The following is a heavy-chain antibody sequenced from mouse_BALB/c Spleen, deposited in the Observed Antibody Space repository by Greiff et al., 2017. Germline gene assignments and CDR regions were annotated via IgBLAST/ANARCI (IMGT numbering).Heavy chain of an antibody. V-gene: IGHV1-69*02. CDR2: IYPSDSYT. D-gene: IGHD2-14*01. CDR1: GYTFTSYW. CDR3: TRGDYRYDVGFAY. Sequence: QVQLQQPGAELVRPGASVKLSCKASGYTFTSYWINWVKQRPGQGLEWIGNIYPSDSYTNYNQKFKDKATLTVDKSSSTAYMQLSSPTSEDSAVYYCTRGDYRYDVGFAYWGQGTLVTVSA. J-gene: IGHJ3*01.